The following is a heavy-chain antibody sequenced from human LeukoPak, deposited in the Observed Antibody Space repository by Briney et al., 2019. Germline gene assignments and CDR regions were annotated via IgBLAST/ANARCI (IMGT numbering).Heavy chain of an antibody. Sequence: SETLSLTCAVYGGSFSGYYWSWIRQPPGKGLEWIGEINHSGSTNYNPSLKSRVTISVDTSKNQFSLKLSSVTAADTAVYYCARYDSSGNTYYFDYWGQGTLVTVSS. CDR1: GGSFSGYY. J-gene: IGHJ4*02. D-gene: IGHD3-22*01. CDR3: ARYDSSGNTYYFDY. CDR2: INHSGST. V-gene: IGHV4-34*01.